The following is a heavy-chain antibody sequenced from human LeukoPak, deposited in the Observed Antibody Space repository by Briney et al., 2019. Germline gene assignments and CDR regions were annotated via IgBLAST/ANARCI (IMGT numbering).Heavy chain of an antibody. Sequence: PGGSLRLSCAASGFTFSSFSMNWVRQAPGKGLEWVSLISSGGSTYYADSVKGRFTISRDNSKNTLYLQMNSLRAEDTAVYYCARVLRSANWFDPWGQGTLVTVSS. V-gene: IGHV3-66*01. CDR3: ARVLRSANWFDP. CDR2: ISSGGST. J-gene: IGHJ5*02. CDR1: GFTFSSFS. D-gene: IGHD3-10*01.